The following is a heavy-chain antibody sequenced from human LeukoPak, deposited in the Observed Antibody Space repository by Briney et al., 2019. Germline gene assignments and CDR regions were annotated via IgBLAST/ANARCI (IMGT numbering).Heavy chain of an antibody. D-gene: IGHD5-12*01. V-gene: IGHV1-2*02. CDR3: AAASRVATTDALSYYPDY. CDR1: GYTFTGYY. Sequence: ASVKVSRKASGYTFTGYYMHWVRQAPGQGLEWMGWINPNSGGTNYAQKFQGRVTMTRDTSISTAYMELSRLRSDDTAVYYCAAASRVATTDALSYYPDYWGQGTLVTVSS. J-gene: IGHJ4*02. CDR2: INPNSGGT.